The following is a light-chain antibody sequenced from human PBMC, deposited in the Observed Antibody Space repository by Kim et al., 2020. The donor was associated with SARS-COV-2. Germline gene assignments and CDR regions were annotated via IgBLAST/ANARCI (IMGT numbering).Light chain of an antibody. CDR2: STS. V-gene: IGLV7-43*01. Sequence: PGGTVTLTCASSTGAVTSGYYPNWFQQKPGQAPRALSYSTSNKHSWTPARFSGSLLGGKAALTLSGVQPEDEAEYYCLLYYGGARVFGGGTQLTVL. J-gene: IGLJ3*02. CDR1: TGAVTSGYY. CDR3: LLYYGGARV.